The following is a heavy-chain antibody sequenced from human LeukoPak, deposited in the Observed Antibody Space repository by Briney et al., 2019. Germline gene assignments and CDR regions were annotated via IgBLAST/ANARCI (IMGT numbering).Heavy chain of an antibody. V-gene: IGHV1-2*02. CDR2: INPNSGGT. CDR3: ARVEALYHLPTH. CDR1: GYTFTGYY. D-gene: IGHD6-6*01. Sequence: EASVKVSCKASGYTFTGYYMHWVRQAPGQGLEWMGWINPNSGGTNYAQKFQGRVTTTRDTSISTAYLELTRLRSDDTAFYYCARVEALYHLPTHWGQGTLVTVSS. J-gene: IGHJ4*02.